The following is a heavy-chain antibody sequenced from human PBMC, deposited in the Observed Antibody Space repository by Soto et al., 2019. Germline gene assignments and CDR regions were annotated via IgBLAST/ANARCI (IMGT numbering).Heavy chain of an antibody. V-gene: IGHV4-30-2*01. CDR1: GASVSSGSYS. CDR3: ARLDYQSSGSYAFDI. J-gene: IGHJ3*02. D-gene: IGHD3-22*01. Sequence: QLQLQESDSGLVRPAQTLSLTCAVSGASVSSGSYSWSWIRQPPGKGLEWIGFYFQGGDAYYNPSLESRVTISVDGSKNQFSLKLRSVTAADTAVYYCARLDYQSSGSYAFDIWGQGTTVTVSS. CDR2: YFQGGDA.